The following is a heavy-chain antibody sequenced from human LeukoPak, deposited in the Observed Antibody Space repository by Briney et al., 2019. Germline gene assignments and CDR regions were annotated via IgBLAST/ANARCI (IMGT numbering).Heavy chain of an antibody. CDR2: LSGSGGST. V-gene: IGHV3-23*01. CDR3: ARGDIVVVPAANYYYYGMDV. J-gene: IGHJ6*02. Sequence: GGSLRLSCAASGFTFSSYAMSWVRQAPGKGLEWVSALSGSGGSTYYADSVKGRFTIYRDNAKNSLYLQMNSLGAEDTAVYYCARGDIVVVPAANYYYYGMDVWGQGTTVTVSS. CDR1: GFTFSSYA. D-gene: IGHD2-2*01.